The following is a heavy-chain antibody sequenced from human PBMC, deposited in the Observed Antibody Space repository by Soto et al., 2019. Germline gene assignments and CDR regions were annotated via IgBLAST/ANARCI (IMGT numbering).Heavy chain of an antibody. CDR2: IYYSGST. Sequence: SETLSLTCTVSGGSISSYYWSWIRQPPGKGLEWIGYIYYSGSTNYNPSLKSRVTISVDTSKNQFSLKLSSVTAADTAVYYCARDLRLGMDVWGQGTTVTVSS. J-gene: IGHJ6*02. CDR3: ARDLRLGMDV. CDR1: GGSISSYY. V-gene: IGHV4-59*01.